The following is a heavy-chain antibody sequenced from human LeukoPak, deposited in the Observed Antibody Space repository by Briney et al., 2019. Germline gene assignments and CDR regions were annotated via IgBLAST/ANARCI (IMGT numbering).Heavy chain of an antibody. J-gene: IGHJ6*02. CDR2: INHSGST. CDR1: GGSFSGYY. V-gene: IGHV4-34*01. Sequence: SETLSLTCAVYGGSFSGYYWSWIRQPPGKGLEWIGEINHSGSTNYNPSLKSRVTISVGTSKNQFSLKLSSVTAADTAVYYCARWTSSSWYTYYYYYGMDVWGQGTTVTVSS. D-gene: IGHD6-13*01. CDR3: ARWTSSSWYTYYYYYGMDV.